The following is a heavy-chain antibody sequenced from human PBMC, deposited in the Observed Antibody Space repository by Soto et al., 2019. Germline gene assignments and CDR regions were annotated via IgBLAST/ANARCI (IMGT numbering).Heavy chain of an antibody. D-gene: IGHD2-2*01. CDR1: GGTFSSYA. Sequence: QVQLVQTGAEVKKPGSSVKVSCKASGGTFSSYAISWVRQAPGQGLEWMGGIIPISDTTNYEQKFQGRVTMTADESTGTAYMELSSLRSEDTAVYYWTRSQGSSTSLEIYYCYYYGMDVWGQGTTVTVSS. CDR3: TRSQGSSTSLEIYYCYYYGMDV. V-gene: IGHV1-69*01. J-gene: IGHJ6*02. CDR2: IIPISDTT.